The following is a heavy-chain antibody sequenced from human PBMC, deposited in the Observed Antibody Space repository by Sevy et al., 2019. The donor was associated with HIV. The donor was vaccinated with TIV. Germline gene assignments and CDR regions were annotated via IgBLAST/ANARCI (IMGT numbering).Heavy chain of an antibody. CDR3: VRDERAIASHFDY. CDR1: GFTFSNAW. V-gene: IGHV3-48*02. J-gene: IGHJ4*02. Sequence: GGSLRLSCAASGFTFSNAWMNWVRQSPEKGLEWVATFDRTDITHYADSVKGRFIISRDTAKNSLFLQMNSLRDDDTAMYFCVRDERAIASHFDYWGRGTLVTVSS. CDR2: FDRTDIT. D-gene: IGHD2-21*01.